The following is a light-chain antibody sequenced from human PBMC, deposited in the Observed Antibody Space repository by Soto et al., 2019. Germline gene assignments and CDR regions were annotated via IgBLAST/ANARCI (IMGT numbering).Light chain of an antibody. CDR1: NSDVGRYNF. V-gene: IGLV2-11*01. J-gene: IGLJ3*02. Sequence: LTQPRSVSGSPGQSVTISCTGTNSDVGRYNFVSWYQQLPGKAPKLLISAVSQRPSGVPDRFSGSKSGNTASLTISGLQADEEADYFCYSYTASDIWVFGGGTKVTVL. CDR2: AVS. CDR3: YSYTASDIWV.